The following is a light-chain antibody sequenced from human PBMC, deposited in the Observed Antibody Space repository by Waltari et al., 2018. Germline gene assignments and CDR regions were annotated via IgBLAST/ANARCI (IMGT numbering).Light chain of an antibody. V-gene: IGLV1-47*01. Sequence: QSVLTQPPSASGTPGQRVTISCSGSSSNIGSNYVYWYQQLPGTAPKLLIYGKNQRPSGVPDRFSGSKSVTSASLAISGLRSEDEADYYCAAWDDSLSGHVVFGGGTKLTVL. CDR3: AAWDDSLSGHVV. CDR2: GKN. J-gene: IGLJ2*01. CDR1: SSNIGSNY.